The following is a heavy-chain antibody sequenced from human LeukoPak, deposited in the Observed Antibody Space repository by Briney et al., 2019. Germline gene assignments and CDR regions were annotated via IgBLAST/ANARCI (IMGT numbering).Heavy chain of an antibody. CDR1: GFTFSSYA. Sequence: PGGSLRLSCAASGFTFSSYAMSWVRQAPGKGLEWVSVISGSGGSTYYADSVKGRFTLSRDNSKNTLYLQMNSVRAEDTAVYYCATRNPLAHFDYWGQGTLVTVSS. CDR3: ATRNPLAHFDY. J-gene: IGHJ4*02. V-gene: IGHV3-23*01. CDR2: ISGSGGST. D-gene: IGHD1-14*01.